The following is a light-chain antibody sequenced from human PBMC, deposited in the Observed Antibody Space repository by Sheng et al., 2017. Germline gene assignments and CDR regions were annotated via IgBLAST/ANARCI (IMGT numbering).Light chain of an antibody. CDR1: QDVKTW. Sequence: DIQMTQSTSSLSACVGDTVTITCRASQDVKTWLAWYQQRPETAPKSLIYGASSLQSGVPSRFCGNGSGTDFTLTISSLQPEDFAIYYCQQYNSYPRSFGQGTRLEI. CDR2: GAS. J-gene: IGKJ2*01. V-gene: IGKV1D-16*01. CDR3: QQYNSYPRS.